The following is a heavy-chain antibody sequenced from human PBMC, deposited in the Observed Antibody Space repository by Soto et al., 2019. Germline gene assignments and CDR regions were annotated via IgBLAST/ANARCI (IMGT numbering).Heavy chain of an antibody. J-gene: IGHJ4*02. V-gene: IGHV4-30-2*01. CDR1: GGSISSGGYS. D-gene: IGHD3-22*01. Sequence: QLQLQESGSGLVKPSQTLSLTCAVSGGSISSGGYSWSWIRQPPGKGLEWIGYIYHSVSTYYNPSLKSRVTISVDRSKNQFSLKLSSVTAADTAVYYCAREGGDSSGYYSFDYWGQGTLVTVSS. CDR3: AREGGDSSGYYSFDY. CDR2: IYHSVST.